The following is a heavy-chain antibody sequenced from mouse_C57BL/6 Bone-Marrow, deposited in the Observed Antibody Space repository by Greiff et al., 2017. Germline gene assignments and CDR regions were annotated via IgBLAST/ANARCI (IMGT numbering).Heavy chain of an antibody. CDR1: GYTFTSYD. V-gene: IGHV1-85*01. CDR3: ARDYGSSYWYFDV. D-gene: IGHD1-1*01. CDR2: IYPRDGST. Sequence: VQLQESGPELVKPGASVKLSCKASGYTFTSYDINWVKQRPGQGLEWIGWIYPRDGSTKYNEKFKGKATLTVATSCSTAYMALHRLTSEDSAVYFCARDYGSSYWYFDVWGTGTTVTVSS. J-gene: IGHJ1*03.